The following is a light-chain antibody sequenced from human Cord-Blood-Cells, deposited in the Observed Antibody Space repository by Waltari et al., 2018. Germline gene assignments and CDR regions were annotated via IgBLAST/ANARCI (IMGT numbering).Light chain of an antibody. Sequence: EIVLTQSPGTLSLSPGERATLSCRASQSVSSSYLAWYKQKPSQAPRLLIYGASSRATGIPDRFSGSGSGTDFTLTISRLEPEDFAVYYCQQYGSSPVTFGGGTKVEIK. CDR3: QQYGSSPVT. CDR2: GAS. J-gene: IGKJ4*01. V-gene: IGKV3-20*01. CDR1: QSVSSSY.